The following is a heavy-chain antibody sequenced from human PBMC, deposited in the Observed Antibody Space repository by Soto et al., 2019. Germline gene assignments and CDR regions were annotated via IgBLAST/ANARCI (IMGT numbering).Heavy chain of an antibody. J-gene: IGHJ6*02. CDR2: ISYDGSNK. CDR1: GFTFSSYA. D-gene: IGHD4-4*01. V-gene: IGHV3-30-3*01. CDR3: ARDSPFPRKLDYIFYYYYGMDV. Sequence: GGSLRLSCAASGFTFSSYAMHWVRQAPGKGLEWVAVISYDGSNKYYADSVKGRFTISRDNSKNTLYLQMNSLRAEDTAVYYCARDSPFPRKLDYIFYYYYGMDVWGQGTTVTVSS.